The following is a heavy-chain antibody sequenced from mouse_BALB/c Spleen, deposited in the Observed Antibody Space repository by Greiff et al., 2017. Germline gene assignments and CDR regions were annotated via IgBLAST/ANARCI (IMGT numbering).Heavy chain of an antibody. V-gene: IGHV1-80*01. CDR1: GYAFSSYW. CDR2: IYPGDGDT. J-gene: IGHJ2*01. CDR3: AREYYGSIGGY. D-gene: IGHD1-1*01. Sequence: VQGVESGAELVRPGSSVKISCKASGYAFSSYWMNWVKQRPGQGLEWIGQIYPGDGDTNYNGKFKGKATLTADKSSSTAYMQLSSLTSEDSAVYFCAREYYGSIGGYWGQGTTLTVSS.